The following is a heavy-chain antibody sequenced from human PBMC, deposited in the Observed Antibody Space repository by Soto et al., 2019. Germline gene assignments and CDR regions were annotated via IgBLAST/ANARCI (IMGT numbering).Heavy chain of an antibody. CDR1: GFAISRGYY. V-gene: IGHV4-38-2*02. CDR2: IYPSVSS. J-gene: IGHJ4*02. D-gene: IGHD1-1*01. CDR3: AGENVGTTFSEN. Sequence: PSETLSLTCNVSGFAISRGYYWSWVRQSPGKGLEWIGSIYPSVSSYHNPSLETRLTLSIDTSKNQFTLKLASVTAADTALYYCAGENVGTTFSENWGKGIQVTVSA.